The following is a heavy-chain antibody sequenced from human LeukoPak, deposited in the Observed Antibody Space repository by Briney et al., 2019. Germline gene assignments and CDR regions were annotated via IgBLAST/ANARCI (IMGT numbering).Heavy chain of an antibody. J-gene: IGHJ6*02. D-gene: IGHD5-24*01. Sequence: ASVKVSCKASGYTFTSYYMHWVRQAPGQGLEWMGIINPSGGSTSYAQKFQGRVTMTRDMSTSTVYMELRSLRSDDTAVYYCARDGVEMATYYYYAMDVWGQGTTVTVSS. CDR3: ARDGVEMATYYYYAMDV. CDR1: GYTFTSYY. CDR2: INPSGGST. V-gene: IGHV1-46*01.